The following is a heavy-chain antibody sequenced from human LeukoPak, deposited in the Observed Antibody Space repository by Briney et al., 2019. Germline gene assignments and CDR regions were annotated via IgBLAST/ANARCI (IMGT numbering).Heavy chain of an antibody. D-gene: IGHD3-10*01. J-gene: IGHJ6*02. Sequence: SETLSLTCTVSGGSISSYYWSWIRQPPGKGLEWIWYIYYSGSTNYNPSLKSRVTISVDTSKNQFSLKLSSVTAADTAVYYCARSPYGSGSYYNVPFYYYYGMDVWGQGTTVTVSS. CDR3: ARSPYGSGSYYNVPFYYYYGMDV. V-gene: IGHV4-59*01. CDR1: GGSISSYY. CDR2: IYYSGST.